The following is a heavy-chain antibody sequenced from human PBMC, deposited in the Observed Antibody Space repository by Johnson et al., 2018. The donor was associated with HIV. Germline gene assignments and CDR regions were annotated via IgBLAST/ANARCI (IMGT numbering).Heavy chain of an antibody. Sequence: QVQLVESGGGVVQPGGSLRLSCAASGFTFSSYGMHWVRQAPGTGLEWVAFIRYDGSNKYYADSVKGRFTISRDNSKNTLYLQMNSLRAEDTAVYYCAKDRRELPSPFDIWGQGTMVTVSS. V-gene: IGHV3-30*02. J-gene: IGHJ3*02. CDR3: AKDRRELPSPFDI. CDR2: IRYDGSNK. CDR1: GFTFSSYG. D-gene: IGHD1-7*01.